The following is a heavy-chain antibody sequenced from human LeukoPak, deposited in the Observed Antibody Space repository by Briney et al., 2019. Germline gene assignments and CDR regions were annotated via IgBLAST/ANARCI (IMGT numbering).Heavy chain of an antibody. J-gene: IGHJ3*02. D-gene: IGHD3-3*01. CDR2: IIPIFGTA. CDR1: VGTFSSYA. V-gene: IGHV1-69*13. CDR3: AEGSWSGFGPNAFDI. Sequence: SVKVSCKASVGTFSSYAISWVRQAPGQGLEWMGGIIPIFGTANYAQKFQGRVTITADESTSTAYMELSSLRSEDTAVYYCAEGSWSGFGPNAFDIWGQGTMVTVSS.